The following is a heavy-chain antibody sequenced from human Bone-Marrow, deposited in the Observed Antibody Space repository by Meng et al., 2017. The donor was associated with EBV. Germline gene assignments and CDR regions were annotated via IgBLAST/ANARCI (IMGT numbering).Heavy chain of an antibody. D-gene: IGHD1-1*01. Sequence: RLLEQGGEVTKPRASVKIFSKTSGYTFTDYFMHWVRQDPGQGIEWMRRINPYSGGTNYAQKFLGRVTMTSDTSIRTAYMELSSLRSDDTAVYYCARGGGTTSPFDYWGQGTLVTVSS. J-gene: IGHJ4*02. V-gene: IGHV1-2*06. CDR2: INPYSGGT. CDR1: GYTFTDYF. CDR3: ARGGGTTSPFDY.